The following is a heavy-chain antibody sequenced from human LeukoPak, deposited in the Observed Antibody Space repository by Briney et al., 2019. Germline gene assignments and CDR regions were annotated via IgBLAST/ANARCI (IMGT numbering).Heavy chain of an antibody. D-gene: IGHD6-13*01. J-gene: IGHJ6*02. Sequence: SETLSLTCTVSGGSISSGGYYWSWVRQPPGKGLEWIGEINHSGSTNYNPSLKSRVTISVDTSKNQFSLKLSSVTAADTAVYYCARIAAAGMDVWGQGTTVTVSS. CDR3: ARIAAAGMDV. V-gene: IGHV4-39*07. CDR1: GGSISSGGYY. CDR2: INHSGST.